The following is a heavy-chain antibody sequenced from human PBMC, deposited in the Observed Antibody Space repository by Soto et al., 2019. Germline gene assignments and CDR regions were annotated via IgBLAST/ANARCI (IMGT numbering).Heavy chain of an antibody. D-gene: IGHD2-21*01. V-gene: IGHV3-73*01. J-gene: IGHJ5*02. CDR2: IRNKVDSYQT. CDR1: ALTFSATA. Sequence: GGSLRLSCVVSALTFSATAMHWVRQAPGKGLEWVGRIRNKVDSYQTVYAAPVNGRFTISRDDSKNTAYLQMNSLTTEDTAVYYCCRHDARWGSCDHWGQGTRVTVSS. CDR3: CRHDARWGSCDH.